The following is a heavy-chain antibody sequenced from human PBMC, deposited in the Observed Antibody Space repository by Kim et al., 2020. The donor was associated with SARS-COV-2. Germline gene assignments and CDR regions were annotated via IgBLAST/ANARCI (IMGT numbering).Heavy chain of an antibody. CDR3: AKDLGIVGATIYGMDV. V-gene: IGHV3-30*18. CDR1: GFTFSSYG. CDR2: ISYDGSNK. J-gene: IGHJ6*02. D-gene: IGHD1-26*01. Sequence: GGSLRLSCAASGFTFSSYGMHWVRQAPGKGLEWVAVISYDGSNKYYADSVKGRFTISRDNSKNTLYLQMNSLRAEDTAVYYCAKDLGIVGATIYGMDVWGQGTTVTVSS.